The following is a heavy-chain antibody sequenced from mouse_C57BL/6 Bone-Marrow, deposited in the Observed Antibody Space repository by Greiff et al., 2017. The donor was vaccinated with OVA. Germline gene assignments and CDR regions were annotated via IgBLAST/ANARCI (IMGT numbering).Heavy chain of an antibody. CDR1: GYTFTSYW. V-gene: IGHV1-55*01. CDR3: ARDYGSSLYAMDY. J-gene: IGHJ4*01. Sequence: VQLQQPGAELVKPGASVKMSCKASGYTFTSYWITWVKQRPGQGLEWIGDIYPGSGSTNYNEKFKSKATLTVDTSSSTAYMQRSSLTSEDSAVYYCARDYGSSLYAMDYWGQGTSVTVSS. CDR2: IYPGSGST. D-gene: IGHD1-1*01.